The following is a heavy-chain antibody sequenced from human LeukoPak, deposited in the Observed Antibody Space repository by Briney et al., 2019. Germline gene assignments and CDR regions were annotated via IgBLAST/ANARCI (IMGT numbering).Heavy chain of an antibody. Sequence: GGSLRLSCAASGFTFSRYWMSWVRQAPGKGLEWVANIKQDGREKYYVDSVKGRFTISRDNAKNSLYLQMNSLRAEDTAVYYCAVGYSGYERYWGQGTLVTVSS. J-gene: IGHJ4*02. CDR1: GFTFSRYW. CDR2: IKQDGREK. D-gene: IGHD5-12*01. V-gene: IGHV3-7*01. CDR3: AVGYSGYERY.